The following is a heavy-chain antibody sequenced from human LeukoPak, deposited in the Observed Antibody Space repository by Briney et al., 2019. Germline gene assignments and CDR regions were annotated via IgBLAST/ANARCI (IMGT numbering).Heavy chain of an antibody. Sequence: SETLSLTCTVSGGSISNYYWSWIRQPPGKELEWVGYISYSGSTNYNPSLKSRVTISVDTSKNQFSLKLSSVTAADTAVYYCARSYDSRGYYYYGMDVWGQGTTVTVSS. V-gene: IGHV4-59*01. CDR1: GGSISNYY. CDR2: ISYSGST. J-gene: IGHJ6*02. D-gene: IGHD3-22*01. CDR3: ARSYDSRGYYYYGMDV.